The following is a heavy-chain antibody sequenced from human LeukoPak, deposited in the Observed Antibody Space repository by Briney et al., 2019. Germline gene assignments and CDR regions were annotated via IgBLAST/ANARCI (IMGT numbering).Heavy chain of an antibody. CDR1: GGSISSYY. CDR2: IYTSGST. D-gene: IGHD5-24*01. V-gene: IGHV4-4*07. J-gene: IGHJ4*02. Sequence: SETLSLTCTVSGGSISSYYWSWIRPPAGKGLEWIGRIYTSGSTNYNPSLKSRVTMSVDTSKNQFSLKLSSVTAADTAVYYCAREEMATIKGGYFDYWGQGTLATVSS. CDR3: AREEMATIKGGYFDY.